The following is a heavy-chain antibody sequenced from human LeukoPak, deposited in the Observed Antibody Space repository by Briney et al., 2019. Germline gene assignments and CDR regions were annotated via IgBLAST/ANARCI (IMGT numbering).Heavy chain of an antibody. J-gene: IGHJ5*02. CDR1: GGSISSYY. CDR3: AGQYYYDSSGYPMP. V-gene: IGHV4-59*01. D-gene: IGHD3-22*01. CDR2: ICNSGST. Sequence: PSGTLSLTCTVSGGSISSYYWSWIRQPPGKGLEWIGYICNSGSTNYNPSLKSRVTISVDTSKNQFSLELSSVTAADTAVYYCAGQYYYDSSGYPMPWGQGTLVTVSS.